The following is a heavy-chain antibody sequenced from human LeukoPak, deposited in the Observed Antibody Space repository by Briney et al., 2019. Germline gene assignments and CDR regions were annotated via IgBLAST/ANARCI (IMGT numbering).Heavy chain of an antibody. D-gene: IGHD3-10*01. V-gene: IGHV3-7*01. CDR3: ARDSEHYYGSGSETDYFDY. CDR1: GFTFSSYW. CDR2: IKQDGSEK. J-gene: IGHJ4*02. Sequence: GGSLRLSCAASGFTFSSYWMSWVRQAPGKGLEWVANIKQDGSEKYYVDSVKGRFTISRDNAKNTLYLQMNSLRAEDTAVYYCARDSEHYYGSGSETDYFDYWGQGTLVTVSS.